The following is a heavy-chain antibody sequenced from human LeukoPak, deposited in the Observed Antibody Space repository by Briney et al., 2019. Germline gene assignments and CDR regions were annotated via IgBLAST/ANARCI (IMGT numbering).Heavy chain of an antibody. D-gene: IGHD3-9*01. Sequence: GESLKISCAASGFTFSSYAMSWVRQAPGKGLEWVSAISGSGGSTYYADSVKGRFTISRDNSKNTLYLQMNSLRAEDTAVYYCAKDSHYFDWLLLWGQGTLVTVSS. CDR1: GFTFSSYA. V-gene: IGHV3-23*01. CDR2: ISGSGGST. CDR3: AKDSHYFDWLLL. J-gene: IGHJ4*02.